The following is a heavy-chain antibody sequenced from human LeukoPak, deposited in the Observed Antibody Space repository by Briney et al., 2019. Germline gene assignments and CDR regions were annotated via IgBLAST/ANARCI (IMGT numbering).Heavy chain of an antibody. J-gene: IGHJ4*02. Sequence: GGSLRLSCAASGFTFSTYGMHWVRQAPDKGLEWVAGIAYDGNNEFYADSVKGRFTISRDNSKNTLFLQMNSLRAEDTAVYYCAKDENSSGLSHWGQGTLVTVSS. V-gene: IGHV3-30*18. CDR2: IAYDGNNE. CDR1: GFTFSTYG. D-gene: IGHD3-22*01. CDR3: AKDENSSGLSH.